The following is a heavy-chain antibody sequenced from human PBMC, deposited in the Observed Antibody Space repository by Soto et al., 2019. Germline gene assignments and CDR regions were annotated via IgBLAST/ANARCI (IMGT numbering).Heavy chain of an antibody. J-gene: IGHJ6*02. D-gene: IGHD6-19*01. CDR2: SIPIFGTA. Sequence: QVQLVQSGAEVKKPGSSVKVSCKASGGTFSSYAISWVRQAPGQGREWMGGSIPIFGTANYAQKFQGRVTITADESTSTAYMELSSLRSEDTAVYYCARNPVGGYRSGWWNYYYGMDVWGQGTTVTVSS. V-gene: IGHV1-69*01. CDR3: ARNPVGGYRSGWWNYYYGMDV. CDR1: GGTFSSYA.